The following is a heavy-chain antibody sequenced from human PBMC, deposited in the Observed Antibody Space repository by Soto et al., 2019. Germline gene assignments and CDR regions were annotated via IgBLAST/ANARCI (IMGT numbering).Heavy chain of an antibody. CDR2: ISGSGGST. J-gene: IGHJ4*02. D-gene: IGHD3-10*01. CDR1: GFTFSSYA. CDR3: AKGRQKGELLWFGELFPLVDY. V-gene: IGHV3-23*01. Sequence: PGGSLRLSCAASGFTFSSYAMSWVRQAPGKGLEWVSAISGSGGSTYYADSVKGRFTISRDNSKNTLYLQMNSLRAEDTAVYYCAKGRQKGELLWFGELFPLVDYWGQGXLVTVYS.